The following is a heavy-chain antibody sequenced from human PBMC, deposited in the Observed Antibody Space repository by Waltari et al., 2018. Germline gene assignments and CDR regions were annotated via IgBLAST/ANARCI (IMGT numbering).Heavy chain of an antibody. Sequence: QLQLQESGPGLVKPSETLSLTCTVSGGSISSSSYYWGWIRQPPGKGLEWIGSIYYSGSTYYNPSLKSRVTISVDTSKNQFSLKLSSVTAADTAVYYCARGPQQLRNYYYGMDVWGQGTTVTVSS. J-gene: IGHJ6*02. V-gene: IGHV4-39*07. CDR2: IYYSGST. CDR3: ARGPQQLRNYYYGMDV. D-gene: IGHD6-13*01. CDR1: GGSISSSSYY.